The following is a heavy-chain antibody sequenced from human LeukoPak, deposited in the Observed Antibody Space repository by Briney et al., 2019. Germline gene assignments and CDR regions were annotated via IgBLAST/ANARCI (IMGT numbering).Heavy chain of an antibody. CDR3: AREMGYCSSTSCSYKSNWFDP. CDR2: INHSGST. J-gene: IGHJ5*02. Sequence: SETLSLTCAVYGGSFSGYYWSWIRQPPGKGLEWTGEINHSGSTNYNPSLKSRVTISVDTSKNQFSLKLSSVTAADTAVYYCAREMGYCSSTSCSYKSNWFDPWGQGTLVTVSS. D-gene: IGHD2-2*01. CDR1: GGSFSGYY. V-gene: IGHV4-34*01.